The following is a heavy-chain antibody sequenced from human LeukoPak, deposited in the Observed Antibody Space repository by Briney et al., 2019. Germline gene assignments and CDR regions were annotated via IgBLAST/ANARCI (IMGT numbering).Heavy chain of an antibody. J-gene: IGHJ4*02. CDR2: FDPEDGET. V-gene: IGHV1-24*01. CDR1: VYTLTELS. Sequence: GASVKVSCKVSVYTLTELSMHWVRQAPGKGLEWMGGFDPEDGETIYAQKFQGRVTMTEDTSTDTAYMELSSLRSEDTAVYYCATLDRSGGDYFDYWGQGTLVTVSS. CDR3: ATLDRSGGDYFDY. D-gene: IGHD3-10*01.